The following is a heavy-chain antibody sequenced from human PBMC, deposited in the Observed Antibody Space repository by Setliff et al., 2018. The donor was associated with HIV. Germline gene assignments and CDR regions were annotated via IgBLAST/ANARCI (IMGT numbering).Heavy chain of an antibody. J-gene: IGHJ4*01. CDR1: RYTFTGRY. CDR3: ARVGSSPPEYFDY. Sequence: ASVKVSCKASRYTFTGRYMHWVRQAPGQGLEWMGRINPNSGDTNYAQKFQGRVTTTRDTSISTDMSTDTVFMEVNNLRSEDTAVYFCARVGSSPPEYFDYWGQGTLVTVSS. D-gene: IGHD1-26*01. V-gene: IGHV1-2*06. CDR2: INPNSGDT.